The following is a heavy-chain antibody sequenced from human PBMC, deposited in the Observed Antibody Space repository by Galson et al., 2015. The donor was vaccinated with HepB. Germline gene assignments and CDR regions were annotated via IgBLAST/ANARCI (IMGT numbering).Heavy chain of an antibody. CDR2: ISWNSDFT. Sequence: SLRLSCAASGFTFEDYAMHWVRQVPGKGLEWVSGISWNSDFTGYADSVRGRCTISRDNARYSLYLQMNSLRTEDTALYYCAQDLTYYYGSGSYFVGMDVWGQGTTVTVSS. CDR1: GFTFEDYA. D-gene: IGHD3-10*01. CDR3: AQDLTYYYGSGSYFVGMDV. V-gene: IGHV3-9*01. J-gene: IGHJ6*02.